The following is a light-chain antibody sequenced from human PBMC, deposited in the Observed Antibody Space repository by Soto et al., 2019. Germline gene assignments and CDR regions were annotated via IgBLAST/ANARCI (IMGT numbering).Light chain of an antibody. CDR3: QQYGSSPRT. CDR2: DAS. CDR1: QSVRTY. J-gene: IGKJ1*01. V-gene: IGKV3-20*01. Sequence: EIVLTQSPVTLSLSPGERATLSCRASQSVRTYLAWYQVKPGQAPRLLIYDASRRASGVPARFSGSGSGTDFTLTISRLEPEDFAVYYCQQYGSSPRTFGQGTK.